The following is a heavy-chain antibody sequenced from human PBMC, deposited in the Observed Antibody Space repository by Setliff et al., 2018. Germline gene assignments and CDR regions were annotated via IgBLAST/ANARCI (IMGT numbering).Heavy chain of an antibody. CDR3: ARGGYSYGY. Sequence: PGGSLRLSCAASGFTFSTFWMSWVRQAPGKGLEWVANIKQDGSETYYVDSVKGRFTITRDNPNNSLYLQMNNLRAEDTAVYYCARGGYSYGYWVHGTLVTVSS. D-gene: IGHD5-18*01. CDR2: IKQDGSET. J-gene: IGHJ4*01. CDR1: GFTFSTFW. V-gene: IGHV3-7*04.